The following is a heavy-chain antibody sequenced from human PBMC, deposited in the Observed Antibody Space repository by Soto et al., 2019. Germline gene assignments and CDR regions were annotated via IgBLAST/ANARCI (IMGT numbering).Heavy chain of an antibody. D-gene: IGHD6-13*01. J-gene: IGHJ6*02. V-gene: IGHV4-59*01. Sequence: QVQLQESGPGLVKPSETLSLTCSVSGGSISSYYWSWIRQPPGKGLEWIGYIYYSGNTNYNPSLKGRVTISVDTSKNQVSLKVYSVTAADTALYYCASSGRDLGSSSPKGKNYYSYYGLDVWGQGTTVTVSS. CDR3: ASSGRDLGSSSPKGKNYYSYYGLDV. CDR2: IYYSGNT. CDR1: GGSISSYY.